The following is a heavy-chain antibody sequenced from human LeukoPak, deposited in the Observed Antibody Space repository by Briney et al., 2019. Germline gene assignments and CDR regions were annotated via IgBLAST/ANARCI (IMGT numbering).Heavy chain of an antibody. D-gene: IGHD3-10*01. J-gene: IGHJ4*02. CDR1: GASVSSDY. V-gene: IGHV4-59*02. CDR3: GRNLGSGSDH. Sequence: SGTLSLTCSVSGASVSSDYWNWIRQSPGRGLEWIGYTHYRGDINYNPSLKSRLTMSVDASSNQVSLKLSSVTAADAAVYYCGRNLGSGSDHWGQGTLVTVSS. CDR2: THYRGDI.